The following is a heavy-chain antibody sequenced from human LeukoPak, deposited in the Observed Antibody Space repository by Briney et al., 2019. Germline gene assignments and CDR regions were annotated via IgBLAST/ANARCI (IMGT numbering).Heavy chain of an antibody. CDR3: ARGIGYYYGSGSKNWFDP. V-gene: IGHV4-34*01. D-gene: IGHD3-10*01. CDR1: GGSFSGYY. J-gene: IGHJ5*02. CDR2: INHSGST. Sequence: PSETLSLTCAVYGGSFSGYYWSWIRQPPGKGLEWIGEINHSGSTNYNPSLKSRVTISVDTSKNQFSLKLSSVTAADTAVYYCARGIGYYYGSGSKNWFDPWGQGTLVTVSS.